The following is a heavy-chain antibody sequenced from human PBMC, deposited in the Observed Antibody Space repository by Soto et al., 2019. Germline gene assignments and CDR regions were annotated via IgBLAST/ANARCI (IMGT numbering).Heavy chain of an antibody. Sequence: ASVKVSCKASGYTFTSYYMHWVRQAPGQGLEWMGIINPSGGSTSYAQKFQGRVTMTRDTSTSTVYMELSSLRSEDTAVYYCARAPNGNEYFWGSYRSDHFDYWGQGTLVPVSS. CDR1: GYTFTSYY. D-gene: IGHD3-16*02. V-gene: IGHV1-46*03. CDR3: ARAPNGNEYFWGSYRSDHFDY. J-gene: IGHJ4*02. CDR2: INPSGGST.